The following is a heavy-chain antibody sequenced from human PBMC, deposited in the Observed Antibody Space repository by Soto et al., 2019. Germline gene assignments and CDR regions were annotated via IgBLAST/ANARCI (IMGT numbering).Heavy chain of an antibody. CDR1: DDSINSDKYY. V-gene: IGHV4-39*01. Sequence: SETLSLTCSVSDDSINSDKYYWGWIRQPPGKGLEWIGSIYYRGNAYYNPSLQTPVTISLDTSKTQFSRKLSSVTAADTVVYYWARTLSPRLLIRTYASTWFDTGGQGTLVPVS. D-gene: IGHD3-16*01. J-gene: IGHJ5*02. CDR3: ARTLSPRLLIRTYASTWFDT. CDR2: IYYRGNA.